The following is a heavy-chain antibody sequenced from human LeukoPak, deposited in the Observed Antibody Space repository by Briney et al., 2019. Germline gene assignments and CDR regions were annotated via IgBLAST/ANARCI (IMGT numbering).Heavy chain of an antibody. D-gene: IGHD6-13*01. V-gene: IGHV1-18*01. CDR2: ISAYNGNT. CDR1: GYTFTSYG. J-gene: IGHJ6*03. Sequence: ASVKVSCKASGYTFTSYGISWVRQAPGQGLEWMGWISAYNGNTNYAQKLQGRVTMTTDTSTSTAYMELRSLRSDDTAVYYCARVFGVNSSSWSIDVGLETWYCYCYLDVWGKGTTVTISS. CDR3: ARVFGVNSSSWSIDVGLETWYCYCYLDV.